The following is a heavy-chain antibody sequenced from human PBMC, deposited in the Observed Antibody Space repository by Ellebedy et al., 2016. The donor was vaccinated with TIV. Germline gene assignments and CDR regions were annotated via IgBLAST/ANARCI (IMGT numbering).Heavy chain of an antibody. D-gene: IGHD5-12*01. CDR1: GYTFTSYG. J-gene: IGHJ4*02. CDR3: ARTNFGGYDSLYYFDY. CDR2: ISAYNGNT. Sequence: ASVKVSXXASGYTFTSYGISWVRQAPGQGLEWMGWISAYNGNTNYAQKLQGRVTMTTDTSTSTAYMELRSLRSDDTAVYYCARTNFGGYDSLYYFDYWGQGTLVTVSS. V-gene: IGHV1-18*01.